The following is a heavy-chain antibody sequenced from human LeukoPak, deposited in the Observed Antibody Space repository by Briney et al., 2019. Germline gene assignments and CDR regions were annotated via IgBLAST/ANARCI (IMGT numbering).Heavy chain of an antibody. CDR1: GLTFSSYA. V-gene: IGHV3-23*01. CDR3: AALSGVGVKIGFDY. CDR2: ISGSGGST. J-gene: IGHJ4*02. Sequence: PGGSLRLSCAASGLTFSSYAMSWVRQAPGLEWVSAISGSGGSTYYANSVKGRFTIPRDNSKNTLYLEINNLRAEDTAVYYCAALSGVGVKIGFDYWGQGSLVIVSS. D-gene: IGHD1-26*01.